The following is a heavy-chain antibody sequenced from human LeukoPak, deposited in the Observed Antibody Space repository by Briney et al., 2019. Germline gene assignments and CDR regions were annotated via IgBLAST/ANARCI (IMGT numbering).Heavy chain of an antibody. V-gene: IGHV1-69*06. D-gene: IGHD1-26*01. CDR2: IIPIFGTA. CDR1: GGTFSSYA. J-gene: IGHJ4*02. Sequence: SVKVSCKASGGTFSSYAISWVRQAPGQGLEWMGGIIPIFGTANYAQKFQGRVTITADKSTSTAYMELSSLRSEDTAVYYCARGWAIVGATYFDYWGQGTLVTVSS. CDR3: ARGWAIVGATYFDY.